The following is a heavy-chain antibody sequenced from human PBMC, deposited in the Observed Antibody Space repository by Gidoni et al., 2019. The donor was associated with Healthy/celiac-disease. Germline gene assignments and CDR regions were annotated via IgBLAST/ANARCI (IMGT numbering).Heavy chain of an antibody. CDR2: IKSKTDGGTT. Sequence: EVQLVESGGGLVKPGGSLRLSCAASGFTFSNAWMSWVRQAPGKGLEWVGRIKSKTDGGTTDYAAPVKGRFTISRDDSKNTLYLQMNSLKTEDTAVYYCTTVFKQWLVRRDYWGQGTLVTVSS. CDR1: GFTFSNAW. CDR3: TTVFKQWLVRRDY. J-gene: IGHJ4*02. D-gene: IGHD6-19*01. V-gene: IGHV3-15*01.